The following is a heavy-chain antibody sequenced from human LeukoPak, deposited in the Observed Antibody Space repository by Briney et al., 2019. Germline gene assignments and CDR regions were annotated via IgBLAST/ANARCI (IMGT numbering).Heavy chain of an antibody. CDR1: GFTFSSYG. Sequence: PGGSLRLSCAASGFTFSSYGMNWVRQAPGKGLEWVSYITSSGTIYYADSVKGRFTVSRDNAKNSLSLQMNSLRAEDTAVYYCARRVTFSTSWSFDYWGQGTLVTVSS. CDR2: ITSSGTI. D-gene: IGHD6-13*01. J-gene: IGHJ4*02. CDR3: ARRVTFSTSWSFDY. V-gene: IGHV3-48*01.